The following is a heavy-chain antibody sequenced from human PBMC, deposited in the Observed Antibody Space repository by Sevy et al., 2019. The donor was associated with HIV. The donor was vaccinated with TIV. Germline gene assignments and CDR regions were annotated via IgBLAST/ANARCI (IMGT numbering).Heavy chain of an antibody. V-gene: IGHV1-18*04. J-gene: IGHJ1*01. CDR3: ARDRESGYSYGPEYFQH. CDR2: ISAYNGNT. D-gene: IGHD5-18*01. CDR1: GYTFSSYG. Sequence: ASVKVSCKASGYTFSSYGISWVRQAPGQGLEWMGWISAYNGNTNYAQKLQDRVTMTTDTSTGTAYMELRSLRSDDTAVYYCARDRESGYSYGPEYFQHWGQGTLVTVSS.